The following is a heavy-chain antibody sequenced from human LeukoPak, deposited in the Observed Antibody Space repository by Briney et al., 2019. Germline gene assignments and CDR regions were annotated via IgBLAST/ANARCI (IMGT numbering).Heavy chain of an antibody. Sequence: KPSETLSLTCAVYGGSFSGYYWSWIRQPPRKGLEWIGEINHSGSTNYTPSLKSRVTISVDTSKNQFSLKLSSVTAADTAVYYCARGPRTSDYDSSGYLNYWGQGTLVTVSS. J-gene: IGHJ4*02. CDR2: INHSGST. D-gene: IGHD3-22*01. V-gene: IGHV4-34*01. CDR1: GGSFSGYY. CDR3: ARGPRTSDYDSSGYLNY.